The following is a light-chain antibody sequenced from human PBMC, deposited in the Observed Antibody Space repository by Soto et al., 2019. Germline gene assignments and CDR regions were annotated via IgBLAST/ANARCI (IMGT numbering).Light chain of an antibody. CDR3: SSKTSSRTPFV. J-gene: IGLJ1*01. CDR1: SSDVGGYNY. Sequence: QSVLTQPASVSGSPGQSITISRTETSSDVGGYNYVSWYQQHPGNAPRLMIYEVNNRPSGVPNRFSGSKSGNTASLTISGLXAEDEAAYYCSSKTSSRTPFVFGTGTKVTVL. V-gene: IGLV2-14*01. CDR2: EVN.